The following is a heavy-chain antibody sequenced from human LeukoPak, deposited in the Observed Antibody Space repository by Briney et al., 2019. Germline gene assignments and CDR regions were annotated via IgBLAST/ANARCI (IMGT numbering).Heavy chain of an antibody. CDR2: IYYSGST. CDR1: GGSIRSYY. D-gene: IGHD6-6*01. J-gene: IGHJ4*02. Sequence: SETLTLTCTVSGGSIRSYYWSWLRQPPGKGLEWIGYIYYSGSTNYNPSLKSRLTISVDTTKNQFSLKLSSVTAADTAVYYCARVGAYSSSSGEIGYWGQGSLVTVSA. V-gene: IGHV4-59*01. CDR3: ARVGAYSSSSGEIGY.